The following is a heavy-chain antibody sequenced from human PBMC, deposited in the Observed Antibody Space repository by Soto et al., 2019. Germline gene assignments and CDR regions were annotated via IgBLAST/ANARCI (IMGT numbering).Heavy chain of an antibody. V-gene: IGHV4-59*01. Sequence: QVQLQESGPRLVKPSETLSLTCIVSGGSISSYYWSWIRQPPGKGLEWIGYIYYSGSTNYNPSLKRRVTISVVTSKNQFSLKLSAVTAADTAVYYCARAVLPATAPFDYWGQGTLVTVSS. CDR3: ARAVLPATAPFDY. CDR1: GGSISSYY. J-gene: IGHJ4*02. D-gene: IGHD2-2*01. CDR2: IYYSGST.